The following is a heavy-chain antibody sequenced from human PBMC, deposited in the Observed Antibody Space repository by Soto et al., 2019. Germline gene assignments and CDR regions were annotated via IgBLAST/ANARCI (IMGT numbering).Heavy chain of an antibody. CDR3: AKELMLAAGSWLTSDQPYYGMAV. D-gene: IGHD6-13*01. Sequence: EVQLLESGGGLVQSGGSLRVSSAACGFSSSHYAMSWIRQAPGKGLEWVSSIIGSGVRTYYADSVQGRFTISRDNSKNMLYLQMDSLRAEDTAIYYCAKELMLAAGSWLTSDQPYYGMAVWGQGTTVTVSS. J-gene: IGHJ6*02. CDR2: IIGSGVRT. V-gene: IGHV3-23*01. CDR1: GFSSSHYA.